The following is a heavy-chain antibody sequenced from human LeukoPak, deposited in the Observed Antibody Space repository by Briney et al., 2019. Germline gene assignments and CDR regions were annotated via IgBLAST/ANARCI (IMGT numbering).Heavy chain of an antibody. Sequence: GGSLRLSCAASGFTFSSYSMNWVRQAPGKGLEWVSVIYSGGSTYYADSVKGRFTISRDNSKNTLYLQMNSLRAEDTAVYYCARDVNSYYDFWSGYYEYYYGMDVWGQGTTVTVSS. D-gene: IGHD3-3*01. CDR3: ARDVNSYYDFWSGYYEYYYGMDV. CDR1: GFTFSSYS. CDR2: IYSGGST. J-gene: IGHJ6*02. V-gene: IGHV3-53*01.